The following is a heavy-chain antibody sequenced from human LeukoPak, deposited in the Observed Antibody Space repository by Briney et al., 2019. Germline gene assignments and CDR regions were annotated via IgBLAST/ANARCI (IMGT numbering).Heavy chain of an antibody. J-gene: IGHJ6*03. V-gene: IGHV1-8*01. CDR2: MNPNSGIT. CDR1: GYTFTSYD. D-gene: IGHD6-6*01. Sequence: ASVKVSCKASGYTFTSYDINWVRQATGQGLEWMGWMNPNSGITGYAQKFQGRVTMTRNTSISTAYMELSSLRSEDTAVYYCARAAKYSSSSKGYYYYYMDVWGKGTTVTVSS. CDR3: ARAAKYSSSSKGYYYYYMDV.